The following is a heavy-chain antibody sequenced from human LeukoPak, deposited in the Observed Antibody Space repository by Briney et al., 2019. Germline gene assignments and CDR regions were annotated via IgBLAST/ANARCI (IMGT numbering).Heavy chain of an antibody. Sequence: SETLSLTCNVSGDSITSDYWSWIRQSPGKGLEWIGYINYGGNSDYNPSLNSRVTISVNRSKKQVSLKMRSMTAADTAVCYCARLDCISNTCYNYWAPGALVTVSS. CDR3: ARLDCISNTCYNY. CDR2: INYGGNS. D-gene: IGHD3-10*01. J-gene: IGHJ4*02. V-gene: IGHV4-59*08. CDR1: GDSITSDY.